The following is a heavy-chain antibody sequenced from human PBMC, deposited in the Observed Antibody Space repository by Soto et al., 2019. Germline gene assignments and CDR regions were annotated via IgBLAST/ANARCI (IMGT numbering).Heavy chain of an antibody. D-gene: IGHD3-3*01. CDR3: ARDDHDFWSGYSNWFDP. J-gene: IGHJ5*02. CDR2: ISAYNGNT. V-gene: IGHV1-18*01. CDR1: GYTFTSYG. Sequence: ASVKVSCKASGYTFTSYGISWVRQAPGQGLEWMGWISAYNGNTNYAQKLQGRVTMTTDASTSTAYMELRSLRSDDTAVYYCARDDHDFWSGYSNWFDPWGQGTLVTVSS.